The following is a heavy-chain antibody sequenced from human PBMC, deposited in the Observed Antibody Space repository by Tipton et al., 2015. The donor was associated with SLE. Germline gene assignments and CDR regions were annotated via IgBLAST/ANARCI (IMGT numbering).Heavy chain of an antibody. CDR3: ARVDSITMISFDP. V-gene: IGHV4-39*07. J-gene: IGHJ5*02. D-gene: IGHD3-22*01. CDR2: FYYSGST. CDR1: GGSISSSSYY. Sequence: TLSLTCTVSGGSISSSSYYWGWIRQPPGKGLEWIGTFYYSGSTNYNPSLKSRVTISVDTSKNQFSLKLSSVTAADTAVYYCARVDSITMISFDPWGQGTLVTVSS.